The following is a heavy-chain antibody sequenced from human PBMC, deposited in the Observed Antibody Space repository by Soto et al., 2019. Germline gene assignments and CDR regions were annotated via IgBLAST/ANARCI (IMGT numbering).Heavy chain of an antibody. D-gene: IGHD2-2*01. Sequence: LRLSCAASGFTFSSYSINWVRQAPGKGLEWVSSISSSSSYIYYADSVKGRFTISRDNAKNSLYLQMNSLRAEDTAVYYCARYSAGYCSSTSCYFLDYWGQGTLVTVSS. CDR3: ARYSAGYCSSTSCYFLDY. J-gene: IGHJ4*02. CDR1: GFTFSSYS. CDR2: ISSSSSYI. V-gene: IGHV3-21*01.